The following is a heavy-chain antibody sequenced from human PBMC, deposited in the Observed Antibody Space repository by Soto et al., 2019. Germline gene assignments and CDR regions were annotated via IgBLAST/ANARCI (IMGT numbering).Heavy chain of an antibody. V-gene: IGHV5-51*01. CDR3: ARPGYYDSSGFFNFDH. CDR1: GYSFNTYW. D-gene: IGHD3-22*01. CDR2: IYPDDSDT. J-gene: IGHJ4*02. Sequence: GESLKISCKASGYSFNTYWMGWVRQLPGKGLEWMGIIYPDDSDTRYSPSFQGQVTISADKSFTTVYLQWNSLKASDTAIYYCARPGYYDSSGFFNFDHWGQGTLVTVSS.